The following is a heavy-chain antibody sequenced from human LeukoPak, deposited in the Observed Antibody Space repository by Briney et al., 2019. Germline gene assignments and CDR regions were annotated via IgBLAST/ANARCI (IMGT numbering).Heavy chain of an antibody. V-gene: IGHV6-1*01. CDR3: ARRLTQYDCFDP. Sequence: SQTLSLTCAISGDSVSSNISAWHWIRQSPSRGLEWLGRTYYRSKWYNDYAVSVKSRITINPDTSKNQFSLQLSSVTPDDTAVYYCARRLTQYDCFDPWGQGILVTVSS. J-gene: IGHJ5*02. CDR2: TYYRSKWYN. D-gene: IGHD2-2*01. CDR1: GDSVSSNISA.